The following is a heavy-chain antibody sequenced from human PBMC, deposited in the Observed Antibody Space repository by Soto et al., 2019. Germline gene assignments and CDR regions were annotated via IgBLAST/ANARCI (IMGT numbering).Heavy chain of an antibody. J-gene: IGHJ4*02. D-gene: IGHD1-26*01. CDR3: AKDRSTSGTYQAVDY. V-gene: IGHV3-9*03. CDR1: GFSFDDFA. Sequence: EVQLVESGGGLVQPGRSLRLSCAASGFSFDDFAMHWVRQVPGKGLEWVSGISWNSGNIAYADSVKGRFTISRDNAKNSLYLYMNSLRAEDMALYYCAKDRSTSGTYQAVDYWGQGTLVTVSS. CDR2: ISWNSGNI.